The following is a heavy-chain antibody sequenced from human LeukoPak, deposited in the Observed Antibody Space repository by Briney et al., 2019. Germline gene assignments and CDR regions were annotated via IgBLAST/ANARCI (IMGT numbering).Heavy chain of an antibody. J-gene: IGHJ4*02. D-gene: IGHD3-16*01. CDR1: GFTFSTYE. Sequence: GGSLRLSCAASGFTFSTYEMNWVRQVPGKGLEWVSYISGSGTTIYYADSVKGRFAISRDNTKNSMYLQMNSLRAEDTAVYYCVSAYGGLLDYWGQGTLVTVSS. CDR2: ISGSGTTI. CDR3: VSAYGGLLDY. V-gene: IGHV3-48*03.